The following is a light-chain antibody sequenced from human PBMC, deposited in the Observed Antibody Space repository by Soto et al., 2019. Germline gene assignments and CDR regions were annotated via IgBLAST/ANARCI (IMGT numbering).Light chain of an antibody. J-gene: IGLJ1*01. Sequence: QSVLTQPPSASGAPGQRVTISCSGSSSNLGSNDVYWYQQLPGTAPNVLISFNNERPSGVPDRFSGAQSGASASLAISGRRSADEGDYYCAAWDDSLSAYVFGTATKLTVL. V-gene: IGLV1-47*02. CDR1: SSNLGSND. CDR2: FNN. CDR3: AAWDDSLSAYV.